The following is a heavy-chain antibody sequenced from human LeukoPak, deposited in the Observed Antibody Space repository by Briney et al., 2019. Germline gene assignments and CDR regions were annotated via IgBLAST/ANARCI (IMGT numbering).Heavy chain of an antibody. CDR1: GGSMSTYY. CDR3: AGMRITTPTVRTLDY. V-gene: IGHV4-59*01. Sequence: PLETLSLTCTVSGGSMSTYYWTWIRQPPGKGLEWIGFIYYTGSTNYNPSPKSLVTISVDTSKNQFSLKLSSVTAADTAVYYCAGMRITTPTVRTLDYWGQGTLVTVSS. D-gene: IGHD1-14*01. CDR2: IYYTGST. J-gene: IGHJ4*02.